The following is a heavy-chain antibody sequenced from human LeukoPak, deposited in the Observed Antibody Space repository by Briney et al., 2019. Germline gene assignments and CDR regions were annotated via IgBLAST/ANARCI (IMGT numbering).Heavy chain of an antibody. CDR2: ISAYNGNT. CDR3: ARYMYYYGSGVWFDP. V-gene: IGHV1-18*01. CDR1: GYTFTSYG. Sequence: ASVKVSCKASGYTFTSYGISWVRQAPGQGLEWMGWISAYNGNTNYAQKLQGRVTMTTDTSTSTAYMELRSLRSDDTAVYYCARYMYYYGSGVWFDPWGQGTLVTVSS. D-gene: IGHD3-10*01. J-gene: IGHJ5*02.